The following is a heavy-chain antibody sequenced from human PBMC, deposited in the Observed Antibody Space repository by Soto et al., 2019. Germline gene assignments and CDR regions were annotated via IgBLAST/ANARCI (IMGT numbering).Heavy chain of an antibody. D-gene: IGHD5-12*01. CDR3: AREKGYISGPKNFDY. Sequence: PSETLSLTCTDSGASISSGDYFWSWIRQSPGKGLEWIGYIYDSGSSYYNPSLKSRVTMSVDTSKNQFSLKLRSVTAADTAVYYCAREKGYISGPKNFDYWGQGTLVTVSS. CDR2: IYDSGSS. J-gene: IGHJ4*02. CDR1: GASISSGDYF. V-gene: IGHV4-30-4*01.